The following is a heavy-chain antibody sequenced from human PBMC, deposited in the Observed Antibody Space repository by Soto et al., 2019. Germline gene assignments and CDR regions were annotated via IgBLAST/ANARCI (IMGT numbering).Heavy chain of an antibody. Sequence: QVQLVESGGGVVQPGRSLRLSCAASGFTFSNYAMHWVRQAPGKGLEWVAVISYDGSNKYYADSVKGRFTISRDNSKNKLYLQMKSRRGEDTAVYYCARGEEEGADYFDYWGQGTLVTVSS. CDR3: ARGEEEGADYFDY. V-gene: IGHV3-30-3*01. J-gene: IGHJ4*02. CDR1: GFTFSNYA. CDR2: ISYDGSNK.